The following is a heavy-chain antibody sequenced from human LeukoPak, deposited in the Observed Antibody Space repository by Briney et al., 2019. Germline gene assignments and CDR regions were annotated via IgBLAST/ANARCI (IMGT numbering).Heavy chain of an antibody. D-gene: IGHD3-10*01. CDR1: GFTFTTYW. V-gene: IGHV3-7*01. CDR3: AKVAKYYYGSETYYFLEH. J-gene: IGHJ1*01. Sequence: GGSLRLSCAASGFTFTTYWMSWVRQAPGKGLEWVANIKQGGTERYYVDSVKGRFTISRDNVKNSLYLQMNSLRVEDTAVYYCAKVAKYYYGSETYYFLEHWGQGTPVTASS. CDR2: IKQGGTER.